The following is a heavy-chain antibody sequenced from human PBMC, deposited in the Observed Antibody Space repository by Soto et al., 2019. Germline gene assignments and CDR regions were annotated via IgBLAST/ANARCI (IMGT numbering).Heavy chain of an antibody. CDR1: GYTFTTYW. CDR2: IYPGDSAT. Sequence: KVSCKASGYTFTTYWIAWVRQMPGKGLEWMGIIYPGDSATRYSPSFQGQVTISADNSISTAYLQWSSLKASDTAMYYCARLGQLVYYYYGMDVWGQGTTVTVSS. D-gene: IGHD6-6*01. J-gene: IGHJ6*02. CDR3: ARLGQLVYYYYGMDV. V-gene: IGHV5-51*01.